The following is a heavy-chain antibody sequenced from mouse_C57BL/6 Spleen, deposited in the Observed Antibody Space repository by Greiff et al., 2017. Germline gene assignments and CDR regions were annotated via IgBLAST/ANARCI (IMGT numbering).Heavy chain of an antibody. D-gene: IGHD2-3*01. CDR3: ARYECGGGDAMDD. V-gene: IGHV1-82*01. Sequence: QVQLQQSGPELVKPGASVKISCKASGYAFSSSWMNWVKQRPGQGLAWIGRIYPGDGDTNYNGKFKGKATLTADKSSSTAYMQLSSLPAEDSAVCLWARYECGGGDAMDDWGQGTSVTVSS. CDR2: IYPGDGDT. CDR1: GYAFSSSW. J-gene: IGHJ4*01.